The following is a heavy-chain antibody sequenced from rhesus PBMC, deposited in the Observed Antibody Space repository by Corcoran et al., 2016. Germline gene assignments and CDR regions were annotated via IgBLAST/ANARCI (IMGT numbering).Heavy chain of an antibody. V-gene: IGHV4S11*01. CDR3: ARDSITSIQWVPLH. CDR2: IEGSGRST. J-gene: IGHJ4*01. CDR1: GGSICSSY. Sequence: QLQLQESGPGLVQPSETLSLPCAVSGGSICSSYWSWIPPPPGTILEWFGYIEGSGRSTNYNPSLKSRVTLSVDTSKNQLSLKLSSVTAADTAVYYGARDSITSIQWVPLHWGQGVLVTVSS. D-gene: IGHD5-24*01.